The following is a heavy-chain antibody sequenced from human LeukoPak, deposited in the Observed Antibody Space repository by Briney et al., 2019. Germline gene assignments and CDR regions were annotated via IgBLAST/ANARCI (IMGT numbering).Heavy chain of an antibody. Sequence: GASVKVSCKASGGTFSSYAISWVRQAPGQGLEWMGGIIPIFGTANYAQKFQGRVTITADESTSTAYMELSSLRSEDTAVYYCARADYYDSSGYYFDFGYFDYWGQGTLVTVSS. V-gene: IGHV1-69*13. CDR2: IIPIFGTA. D-gene: IGHD3-22*01. CDR1: GGTFSSYA. CDR3: ARADYYDSSGYYFDFGYFDY. J-gene: IGHJ4*02.